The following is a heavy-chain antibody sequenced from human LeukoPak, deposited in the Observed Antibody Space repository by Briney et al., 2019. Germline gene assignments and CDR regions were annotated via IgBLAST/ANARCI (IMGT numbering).Heavy chain of an antibody. Sequence: RGSLRLSCAASGFTFSSYSMNWVRQAPGKGLEWVSSISSSSSYIYYADSVKGRFTISRDNAKNSLYLQMNSLRAEDTAVYYCARVHLGYCSSTSCYTDYYYYMDVWGKGTTVTVSS. J-gene: IGHJ6*03. CDR1: GFTFSSYS. CDR3: ARVHLGYCSSTSCYTDYYYYMDV. D-gene: IGHD2-2*02. V-gene: IGHV3-21*01. CDR2: ISSSSSYI.